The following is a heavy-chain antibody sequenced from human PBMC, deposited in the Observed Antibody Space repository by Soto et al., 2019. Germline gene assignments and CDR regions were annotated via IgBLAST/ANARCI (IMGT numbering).Heavy chain of an antibody. J-gene: IGHJ4*02. CDR1: GGSISSSSYY. CDR3: AGAREDYFDY. Sequence: SETLSLTCPVSGGSISSSSYYWGWIRQPPGKGLEWIGSIYYSGSTYYNQSLKSRVTITVDTSKNKFSLKLSSVTAADTAVYYCAGAREDYFDYWGQGTLVTVSS. V-gene: IGHV4-39*01. CDR2: IYYSGST.